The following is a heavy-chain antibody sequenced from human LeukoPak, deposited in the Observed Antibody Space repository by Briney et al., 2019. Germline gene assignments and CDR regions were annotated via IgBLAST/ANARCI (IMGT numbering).Heavy chain of an antibody. CDR1: GYTFTGYY. D-gene: IGHD3-22*01. V-gene: IGHV1-2*06. CDR2: INPNSGGT. J-gene: IGHJ4*02. CDR3: ARAPYYYDSSGLSY. Sequence: ASVKVSCKASGYTFTGYYMHWVRQAPGQGLEWMGRINPNSGGTNYAQKFQGRVTMTRDTSISTVYMELSRLRSDDTAVYYCARAPYYYDSSGLSYWGQGTLVTVSS.